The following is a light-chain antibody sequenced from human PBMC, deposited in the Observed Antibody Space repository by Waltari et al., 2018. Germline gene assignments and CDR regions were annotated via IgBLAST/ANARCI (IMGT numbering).Light chain of an antibody. CDR2: RVS. CDR1: QSPEHSDGITY. V-gene: IGKV2-30*02. CDR3: MQGTHWPWT. Sequence: DVVMTQSQLSLPVTLGQAASISCSSSQSPEHSDGITYLNWFQQRPGQSPRRLFYRVSRRDSGVPDRFSGSGSGTDFTLKISRVAAEDVGVYYCMQGTHWPWTFGQGTKVEIK. J-gene: IGKJ1*01.